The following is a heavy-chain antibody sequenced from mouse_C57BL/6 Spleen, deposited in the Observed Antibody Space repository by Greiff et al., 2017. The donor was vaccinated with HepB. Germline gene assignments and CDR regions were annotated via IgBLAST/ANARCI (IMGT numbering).Heavy chain of an antibody. CDR3: ARDDYEGGAMDY. CDR2: IYPGDGDT. V-gene: IGHV1-80*01. Sequence: QVQLQQSGAELVKPGASVKISCKASGYAFSSYWMNWVKQRPGKGLEWIGQIYPGDGDTNYNGKFKGKATLTADKSSSTAYMQLSSLTSEDSAVYVCARDDYEGGAMDYWGQGTSVTVSS. CDR1: GYAFSSYW. J-gene: IGHJ4*01. D-gene: IGHD2-4*01.